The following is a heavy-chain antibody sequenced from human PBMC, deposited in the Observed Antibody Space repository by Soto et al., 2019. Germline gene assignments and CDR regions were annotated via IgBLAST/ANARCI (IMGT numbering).Heavy chain of an antibody. CDR3: ARTLYGDNVDC. V-gene: IGHV1-8*01. CDR1: GYTFTSYD. J-gene: IGHJ4*02. Sequence: QVQLVQSGAEVKKPGASVKVSCKASGYTFTSYDINWVRQATGQGLEWMGWMNPNSGNTGYAQKFKGRVTMTRNTSICRCNMELSTLGSADTAVYYRARTLYGDNVDCWGQGTLVTVSS. D-gene: IGHD4-17*01. CDR2: MNPNSGNT.